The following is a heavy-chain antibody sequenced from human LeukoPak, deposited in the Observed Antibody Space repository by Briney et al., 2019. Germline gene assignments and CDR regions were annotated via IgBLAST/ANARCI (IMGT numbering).Heavy chain of an antibody. V-gene: IGHV3-66*01. CDR3: AKAVAKQLVFDY. J-gene: IGHJ4*02. CDR1: GFTVGNNQ. Sequence: GGSLRLSCAASGFTVGNNQMTWVRQASGKGLEWVSLVYSGGTTRYADSVKGRFTISRDNSKNTLYLQMNSLRAEDTAVYYCAKAVAKQLVFDYWGQGTLVTVSS. CDR2: VYSGGTT. D-gene: IGHD5-12*01.